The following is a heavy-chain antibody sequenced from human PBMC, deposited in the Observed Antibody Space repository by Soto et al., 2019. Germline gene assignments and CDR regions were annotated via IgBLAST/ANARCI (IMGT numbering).Heavy chain of an antibody. CDR1: GFTFSTYA. Sequence: DVQLLESGGGLIHPGVSLRLSCAASGFTFSTYAMNWVRQVPGKGPEWVSSIIGSGINTYYTDSVKGRFTISRDNSKSTLHLQMNSLRVEDTAVYYCAKGALGQCAGAICYQFDSWGQGTLVTVAS. D-gene: IGHD2-8*02. CDR2: IIGSGINT. CDR3: AKGALGQCAGAICYQFDS. J-gene: IGHJ4*02. V-gene: IGHV3-23*01.